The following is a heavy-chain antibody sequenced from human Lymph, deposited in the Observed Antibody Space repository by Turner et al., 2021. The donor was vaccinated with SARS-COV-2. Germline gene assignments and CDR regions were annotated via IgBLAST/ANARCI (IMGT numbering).Heavy chain of an antibody. J-gene: IGHJ4*02. CDR1: GFTFSSYS. V-gene: IGHV3-21*01. CDR3: ARGDYGGYGTVYFDY. Sequence: EVQLVESGGGLVKPGGSLRLSGAASGFTFSSYSINWVHQAPGKGLEWVSSISSSSSYIYYADSVKCRFTISRDNAKNSLYLQMNSLRAEDTAVYYCARGDYGGYGTVYFDYWGQGTLVTVSS. CDR2: ISSSSSYI. D-gene: IGHD4-17*01.